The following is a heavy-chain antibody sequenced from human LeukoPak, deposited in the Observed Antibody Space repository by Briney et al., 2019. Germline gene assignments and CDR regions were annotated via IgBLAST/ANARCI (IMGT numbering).Heavy chain of an antibody. CDR2: INTDGTVT. Sequence: GGSLRLSCAASGFTFSKYWMLWIRQAPGKGLESVSRINTDGTVTTYADSVKGRFTVSRDNADNTMFLQMNSVRDEDTAVYYCATKQWLAPPPDSWGQGTPVTVSS. CDR1: GFTFSKYW. D-gene: IGHD6-19*01. CDR3: ATKQWLAPPPDS. V-gene: IGHV3-74*01. J-gene: IGHJ4*02.